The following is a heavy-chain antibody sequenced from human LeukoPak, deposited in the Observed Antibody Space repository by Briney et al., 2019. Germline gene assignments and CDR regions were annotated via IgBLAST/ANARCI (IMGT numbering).Heavy chain of an antibody. V-gene: IGHV4-34*01. Sequence: PSETLSLTCAVYGGSFSGYYWSWIRQPPGKGLEWIGEINHSGSTNYNPSLKSRVTISVDTSKNQFSLKLSSVTAADTAVYYCARGREMATISTNWFDPWGQGTLVTVSS. J-gene: IGHJ5*02. CDR1: GGSFSGYY. D-gene: IGHD5-24*01. CDR2: INHSGST. CDR3: ARGREMATISTNWFDP.